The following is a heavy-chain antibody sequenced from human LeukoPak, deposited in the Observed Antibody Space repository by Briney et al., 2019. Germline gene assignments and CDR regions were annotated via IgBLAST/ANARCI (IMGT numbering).Heavy chain of an antibody. Sequence: GGSLRLSCAASGFTFSSYAMHWVRQAPGKGLEYVSAISSNGGSTYYANSVKGRFTISRDNSKNTLYLQMGSLRAEGMAVYYCASFSIAVAGTRGAFDIWGQGTMVTVSS. D-gene: IGHD6-19*01. CDR2: ISSNGGST. CDR1: GFTFSSYA. CDR3: ASFSIAVAGTRGAFDI. J-gene: IGHJ3*02. V-gene: IGHV3-64*01.